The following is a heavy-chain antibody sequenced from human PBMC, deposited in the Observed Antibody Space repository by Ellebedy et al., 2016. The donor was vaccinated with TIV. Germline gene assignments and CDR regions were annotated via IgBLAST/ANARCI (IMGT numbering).Heavy chain of an antibody. Sequence: SETLSLTXTVSGDFISKYYWSWIRQSPGKGLEWIGHIYRSGSTAYNPSLKGRVTMSIDTSKNQFSLKITSVTAADTAIYYCTRDPHYDFWSLADAGYSDIWGRGTLVTVSS. V-gene: IGHV4-4*07. CDR2: IYRSGST. CDR3: TRDPHYDFWSLADAGYSDI. D-gene: IGHD3-3*01. J-gene: IGHJ4*02. CDR1: GDFISKYY.